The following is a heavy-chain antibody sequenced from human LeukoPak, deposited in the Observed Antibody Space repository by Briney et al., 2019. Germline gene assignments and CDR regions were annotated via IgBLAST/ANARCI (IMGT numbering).Heavy chain of an antibody. Sequence: GGSLRLSCAASGFIFSNYWMSWVRQAPGKGLEWVANIKQDGTEKDYVASVRGRFTISRDNAKNSLYLQMNSLRAEDTALYYCTKDSDYYCMDVWGQGTTVTVSS. CDR2: IKQDGTEK. V-gene: IGHV3-7*03. J-gene: IGHJ6*02. CDR3: TKDSDYYCMDV. CDR1: GFIFSNYW.